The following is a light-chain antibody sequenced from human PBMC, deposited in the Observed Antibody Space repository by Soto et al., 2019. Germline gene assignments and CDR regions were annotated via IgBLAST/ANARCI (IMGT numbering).Light chain of an antibody. J-gene: IGKJ1*01. V-gene: IGKV2-28*01. Sequence: VLTQSPLSLPVALGQPASMSCRSSPGLVYDDGNTYLNWYLQKPGQSPQVXIYMGFKRASGVPDRFSGSGSGTDFTLKISRVEAEDVGVYYCMQALQAPLTFGQGTKVDI. CDR2: MGF. CDR1: PGLVYDDGNTY. CDR3: MQALQAPLT.